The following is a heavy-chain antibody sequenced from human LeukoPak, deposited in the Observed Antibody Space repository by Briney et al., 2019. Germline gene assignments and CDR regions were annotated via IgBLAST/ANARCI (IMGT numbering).Heavy chain of an antibody. CDR3: ARAFVVISAAMQPDAFDI. Sequence: PSETLSLTCTVSGGSISSGGYYWSWIRQHPGKGLEWIGYIYYSGSTYYNPSLKSRVTISVDTSKNQFSLKLSSVTAADTAVYYCARAFVVISAAMQPDAFDIWGQGTMVTVSS. D-gene: IGHD2-2*01. V-gene: IGHV4-31*03. CDR2: IYYSGST. CDR1: GGSISSGGYY. J-gene: IGHJ3*02.